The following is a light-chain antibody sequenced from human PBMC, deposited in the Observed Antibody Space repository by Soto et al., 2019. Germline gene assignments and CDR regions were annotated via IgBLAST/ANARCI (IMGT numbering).Light chain of an antibody. CDR3: SSYTSSITYV. V-gene: IGLV2-14*01. Sequence: QSALTQPASVSGSPGQSITISCTGTSSDVGGYNYVSWYQQPPGNANKLMIYEVTNLPSGVSNLFSGSKSGNTSSLTISGLQDDDEADYCGSSYTSSITYVFGTGTKVTVL. CDR2: EVT. CDR1: SSDVGGYNY. J-gene: IGLJ1*01.